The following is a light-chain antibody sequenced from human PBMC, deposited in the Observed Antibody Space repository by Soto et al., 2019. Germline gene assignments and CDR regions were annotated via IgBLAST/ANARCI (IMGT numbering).Light chain of an antibody. J-gene: IGKJ2*02. CDR2: DAS. CDR3: QQYNSYSRT. Sequence: DIQMTQSPSTLSASVGDRVTITCRASQSISSWLAWYQQKPGKAPKLLLYDASSLESGVPSRFSGSGPGTEFSLTISCLQPDDFAAYYCQQYNSYSRTFGQGTKLEIK. CDR1: QSISSW. V-gene: IGKV1-5*01.